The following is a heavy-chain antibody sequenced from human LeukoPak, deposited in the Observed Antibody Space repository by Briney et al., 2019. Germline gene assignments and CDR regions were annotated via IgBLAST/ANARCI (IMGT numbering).Heavy chain of an antibody. CDR3: AKSDF. J-gene: IGHJ4*02. V-gene: IGHV3-30-3*02. CDR2: ISYDGSNK. CDR1: GFTFSSYA. Sequence: PGRSLRLSCAASGFTFSSYAMHWVRQAPGKGLEWVAVISYDGSNKYYADSVKGRFTISRDSSKNTLYLQMNSLRAEDTAVYYCAKSDFWGQGTLVTVSS.